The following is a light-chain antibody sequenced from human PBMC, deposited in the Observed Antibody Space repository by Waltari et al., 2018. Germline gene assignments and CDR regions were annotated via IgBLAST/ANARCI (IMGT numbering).Light chain of an antibody. CDR1: SSDIGFYNY. V-gene: IGLV2-14*01. CDR3: SSYTTRSTWV. J-gene: IGLJ3*02. Sequence: QSALTQPASVSGSPGQSITISCTGTSSDIGFYNYVTWYQQHPGKAPKLMIYDVTKRPSGVSKRFSCSKSGHTASLTISGLQAEDEADYYCSSYTTRSTWVFGGGTKLTVL. CDR2: DVT.